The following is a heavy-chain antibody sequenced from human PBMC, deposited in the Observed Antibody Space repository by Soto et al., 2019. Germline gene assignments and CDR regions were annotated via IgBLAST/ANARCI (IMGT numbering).Heavy chain of an antibody. CDR2: ISSSGSTI. J-gene: IGHJ6*03. CDR1: GFTFSDYY. CDR3: AREGEDIVVVPAAMPSVYYYYMDV. Sequence: GGSLRLSCAASGFTFSDYYMSWIRQAPGKGLEWVSYISSSGSTIYYADSVKGRFTISRDNAKNSLYLQMNSLRAEDTAVYYCAREGEDIVVVPAAMPSVYYYYMDVRGKGTTVTVSS. D-gene: IGHD2-2*01. V-gene: IGHV3-11*01.